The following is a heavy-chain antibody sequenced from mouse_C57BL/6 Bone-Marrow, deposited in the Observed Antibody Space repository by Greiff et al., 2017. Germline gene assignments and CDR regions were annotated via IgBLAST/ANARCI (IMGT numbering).Heavy chain of an antibody. CDR2: LRGVGGT. J-gene: IGHJ3*01. CDR1: GFSLTSYG. D-gene: IGHD4-1*01. V-gene: IGHV2-6*01. CDR3: ARLNWDGFAY. Sequence: QVQLQQSGPGLVAPSQSLSITCTVSGFSLTSYGVDWVRQSPGKGLEWLGVLRGVGGTNYYSAPKSRLIIRKDNSKSQVFLKMNSLQTDDTAMYYCARLNWDGFAYWGQGTLVTVSA.